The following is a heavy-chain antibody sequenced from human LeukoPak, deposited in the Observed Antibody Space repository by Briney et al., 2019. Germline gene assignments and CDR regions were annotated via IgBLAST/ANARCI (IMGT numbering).Heavy chain of an antibody. D-gene: IGHD3-22*01. Sequence: SETLSLTCTVSGGSISSSRDYWAWLRQPPGKGLEWIANIYYSGSTYYNPSLKSRVTISVDTSKNQFSLKLSSVTAADTAVYYCACLTTADAFDIWGQGTMVTVSS. V-gene: IGHV4-39*07. CDR2: IYYSGST. CDR1: GGSISSSRDY. J-gene: IGHJ3*02. CDR3: ACLTTADAFDI.